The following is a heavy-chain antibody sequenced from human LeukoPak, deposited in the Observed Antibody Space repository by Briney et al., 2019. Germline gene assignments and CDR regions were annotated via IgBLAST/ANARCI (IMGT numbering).Heavy chain of an antibody. CDR1: GYTFTSYG. D-gene: IGHD6-6*01. CDR2: ISAYNGNT. V-gene: IGHV1-18*01. J-gene: IGHJ3*02. Sequence: APVKVSCKASGYTFTSYGMSWVRQAPGQGLEWMGWISAYNGNTNYAQKLQGRVTMTTDTSTSTAYMELRSLRSDDTAVYYCARGRIAARLGAFDIWGQGTMVTVSS. CDR3: ARGRIAARLGAFDI.